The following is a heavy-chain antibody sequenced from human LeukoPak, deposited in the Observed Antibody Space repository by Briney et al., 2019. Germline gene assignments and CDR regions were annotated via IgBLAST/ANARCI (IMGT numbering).Heavy chain of an antibody. D-gene: IGHD4-17*01. CDR3: ARFWTVMTTSWFDP. Sequence: SETLSLTCTVSGGSISSSSYSWGWIRQPPGKGLEWIGGIYYSGSTYYNPSLKSRVTISVDTSKNQFSLKLSSVTAADTAVYYCARFWTVMTTSWFDPWGQGTLVTVSS. V-gene: IGHV4-39*01. CDR2: IYYSGST. CDR1: GGSISSSSYS. J-gene: IGHJ5*02.